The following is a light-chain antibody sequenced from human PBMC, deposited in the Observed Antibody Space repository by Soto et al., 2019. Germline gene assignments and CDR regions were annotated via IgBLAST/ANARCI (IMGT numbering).Light chain of an antibody. CDR3: ISYKTDDTFV. J-gene: IGLJ1*01. V-gene: IGLV2-14*01. CDR2: EAT. CDR1: SSDIGASNS. Sequence: QSVLTQPASVSGSPGQSITISCAGTSSDIGASNSVSWYQHLPGRSPTLIIYEATNRPSGVSERFSGSKAGDTASLTISGLQADDESEYFCISYKTDDTFVFGGGTKLTVL.